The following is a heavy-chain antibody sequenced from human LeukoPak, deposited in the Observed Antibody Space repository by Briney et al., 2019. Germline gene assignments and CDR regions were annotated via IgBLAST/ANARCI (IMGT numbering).Heavy chain of an antibody. V-gene: IGHV3-30-3*01. D-gene: IGHD3-22*01. CDR1: GFTFSSYA. Sequence: GRSLRLSCAASGFTFSSYAMHWVRQAPGKGLEWVAVISYDGSNKYYADSVKGRFTISRDNSKNTLYLQMNSLRAEDTAVYYCARDDDYYDKTQGAFDIWGQGTMVTVSS. J-gene: IGHJ3*02. CDR2: ISYDGSNK. CDR3: ARDDDYYDKTQGAFDI.